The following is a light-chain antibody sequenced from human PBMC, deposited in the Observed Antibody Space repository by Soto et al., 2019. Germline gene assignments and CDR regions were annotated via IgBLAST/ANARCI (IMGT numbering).Light chain of an antibody. CDR1: QSVSGAY. CDR3: HHYGGSARK. CDR2: AAS. Sequence: IVLTKCPGTLSLSPGERGTLSGRASQSVSGAYLGWYQQKPGQAPRLLIYAASSRATGIPRRFSGSGSGTDFTLTISNLEPEDFAMYFCHHYGGSARKFGQGTKVDIK. J-gene: IGKJ1*01. V-gene: IGKV3-20*01.